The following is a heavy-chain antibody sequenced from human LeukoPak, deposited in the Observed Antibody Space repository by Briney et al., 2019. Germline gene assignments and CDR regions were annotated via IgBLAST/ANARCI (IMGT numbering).Heavy chain of an antibody. Sequence: SETLSLTCAVYGGSFSGYYWSWIRQPPGKGLEWIGEINHSGSTNYNPSLKSRVTISVDTSKNQFSLKLSSVTAADTAVYYCARGRMWYSSGWYYFDYWGQGTLVTVS. J-gene: IGHJ4*02. V-gene: IGHV4-34*01. CDR3: ARGRMWYSSGWYYFDY. CDR2: INHSGST. CDR1: GGSFSGYY. D-gene: IGHD6-19*01.